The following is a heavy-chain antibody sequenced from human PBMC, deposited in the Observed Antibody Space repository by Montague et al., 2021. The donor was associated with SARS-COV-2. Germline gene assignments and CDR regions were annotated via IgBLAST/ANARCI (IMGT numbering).Heavy chain of an antibody. CDR1: VGSFSAYY. V-gene: IGHV4-34*01. J-gene: IGHJ4*02. CDR2: INHSGST. D-gene: IGHD5-24*01. CDR3: ARIGDDYNAPPGY. Sequence: SETLSLTCAVYVGSFSAYYWSWIRQPPGKGLEWIGEINHSGSTNYNPSLRSRITILVDTSENQFSLKLSSVTAADTAVYYCARIGDDYNAPPGYWGQGTLVTVSS.